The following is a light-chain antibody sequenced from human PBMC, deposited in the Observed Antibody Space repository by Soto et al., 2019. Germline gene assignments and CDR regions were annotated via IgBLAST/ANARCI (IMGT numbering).Light chain of an antibody. CDR2: ASS. CDR3: QQANSFPPSFT. Sequence: DIQMTQSPSSVSASVGDRVTITCRASQDISTWLDWYQQKPGKAPNLLIYASSSLQSGVPSRFSGSGSGTDFTLTISSLQPEDFATYYCQQANSFPPSFTFGPGTKVDV. J-gene: IGKJ3*01. CDR1: QDISTW. V-gene: IGKV1-12*01.